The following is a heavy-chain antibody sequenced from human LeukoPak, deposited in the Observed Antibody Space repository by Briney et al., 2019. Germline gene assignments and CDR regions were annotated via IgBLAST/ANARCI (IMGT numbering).Heavy chain of an antibody. CDR2: IYYSGST. CDR1: GDSLSGYY. V-gene: IGHV4-59*01. J-gene: IGHJ3*02. Sequence: SETLSLTCTVSGDSLSGYYWSWIRQPPGKGLEWIGYIYYSGSTNYNPSLKSRVTISVDTSKNQFSLKLSSVTAADTAVYYCASESRIGWLQNAFDIWGQGTMVTVSS. CDR3: ASESRIGWLQNAFDI. D-gene: IGHD5-24*01.